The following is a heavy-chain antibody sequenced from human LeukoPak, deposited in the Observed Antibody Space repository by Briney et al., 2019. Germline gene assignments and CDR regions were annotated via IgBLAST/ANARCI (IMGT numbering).Heavy chain of an antibody. V-gene: IGHV1-2*02. CDR3: ARGDYGDYWTDY. J-gene: IGHJ4*02. CDR1: GYTFTGYF. CDR2: INPNSGGT. D-gene: IGHD4-17*01. Sequence: WASVKVSCKASGYTFTGYFMHWVRQAPGQGLEWMGWINPNSGGTNYAQKLQGRVTMTRDTSISTAYMELSRLGSDDTAVYFCARGDYGDYWTDYWGQGTLVTVSS.